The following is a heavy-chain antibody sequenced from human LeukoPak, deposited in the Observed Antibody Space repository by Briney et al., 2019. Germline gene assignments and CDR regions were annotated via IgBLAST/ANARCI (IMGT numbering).Heavy chain of an antibody. CDR1: GYTFTSYD. CDR2: MNPNSGNT. J-gene: IGHJ3*02. CDR3: ARERYYYDSSGYKTLAAFDI. D-gene: IGHD3-22*01. Sequence: ASVKVSCKASGYTFTSYDINWVRQATGQGLEWMGWMNPNSGNTGYAQKFQGRVTMTRNTSISTAYMELSSLRSEDTAVYYCARERYYYDSSGYKTLAAFDIWGQGTMVTVSS. V-gene: IGHV1-8*01.